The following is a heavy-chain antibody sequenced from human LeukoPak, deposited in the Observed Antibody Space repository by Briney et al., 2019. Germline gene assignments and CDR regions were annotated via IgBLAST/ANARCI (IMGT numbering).Heavy chain of an antibody. Sequence: TGGSLRPSCSAPGFTFSNYAMHWVRPAPGKGLEYVLAFISNGGSTYYADSVKGRFTISRDNAKNTLYLQMSSLRAEVTAVYYCVKDLMGGSYVSVVWGQGTLVTVSS. CDR2: FISNGGST. D-gene: IGHD1-26*01. J-gene: IGHJ4*02. V-gene: IGHV3-64D*06. CDR1: GFTFSNYA. CDR3: VKDLMGGSYVSVV.